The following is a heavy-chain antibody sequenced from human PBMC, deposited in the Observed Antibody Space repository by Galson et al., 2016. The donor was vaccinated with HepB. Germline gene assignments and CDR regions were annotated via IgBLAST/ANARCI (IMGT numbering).Heavy chain of an antibody. V-gene: IGHV3-11*01. CDR1: RFSFHDFY. Sequence: LSVSCAASRFSFHDFYLRWIRQPPGKALAWISYISHLGKTREYAASVQGRFTVSSDNNQNSVYLQLNSLRAEDTALYYCARDVNNWTGDRRLFDHWGQGTLVAVSS. D-gene: IGHD1-1*01. CDR3: ARDVNNWTGDRRLFDH. J-gene: IGHJ4*02. CDR2: ISHLGKTR.